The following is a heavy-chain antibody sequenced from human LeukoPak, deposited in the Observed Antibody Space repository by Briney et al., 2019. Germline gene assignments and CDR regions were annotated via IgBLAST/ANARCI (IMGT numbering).Heavy chain of an antibody. CDR1: GFTFSSYA. CDR3: ARDSGSYGDAFDI. CDR2: ISYDGSNK. D-gene: IGHD1-26*01. Sequence: GGSLRLSCAASGFTFSSYAMHWVRQAPGKGLEWVAVISYDGSNKYYADSVKGRFTISRDNSKNTLYLQMNSLRAEDTAVYYCARDSGSYGDAFDIRGQGTMVTVSS. V-gene: IGHV3-30-3*01. J-gene: IGHJ3*02.